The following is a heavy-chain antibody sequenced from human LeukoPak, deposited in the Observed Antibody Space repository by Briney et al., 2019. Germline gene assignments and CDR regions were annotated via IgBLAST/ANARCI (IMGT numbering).Heavy chain of an antibody. J-gene: IGHJ4*02. D-gene: IGHD3-22*01. CDR1: GGSISRYY. V-gene: IGHV4-59*01. CDR2: IYYSGST. Sequence: PSETLSLTCTVSGGSISRYYWSWIRQPPGKGLEWIGYIYYSGSTNYNPSLKSRVTISVDTSNNQFSLKLSSVTAADTAVYYCARDSSGYRRGSFDYWGQGTLVTVSS. CDR3: ARDSSGYRRGSFDY.